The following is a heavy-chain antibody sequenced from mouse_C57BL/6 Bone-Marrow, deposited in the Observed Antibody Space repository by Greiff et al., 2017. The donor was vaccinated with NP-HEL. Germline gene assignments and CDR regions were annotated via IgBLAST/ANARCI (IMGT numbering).Heavy chain of an antibody. Sequence: EVKLVESEGGLVQPGSSMKLSCTASGFTFSDYYMAWVRQVPEKGLEWVANINYDGSSTYYLDSLKSRFIISRDNAKNILYLQMSSLKSEDTATYYCARVGWLLRKDYYAMDYWGQGTSVTVSS. V-gene: IGHV5-16*01. J-gene: IGHJ4*01. CDR1: GFTFSDYY. CDR3: ARVGWLLRKDYYAMDY. D-gene: IGHD2-3*01. CDR2: INYDGSST.